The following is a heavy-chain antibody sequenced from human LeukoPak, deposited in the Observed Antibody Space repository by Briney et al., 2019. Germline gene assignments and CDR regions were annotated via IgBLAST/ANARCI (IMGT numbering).Heavy chain of an antibody. CDR2: MNPNSGKT. CDR3: AMAIVVAGIDFDY. J-gene: IGHJ4*02. D-gene: IGHD6-19*01. V-gene: IGHV1-8*03. Sequence: ASVKVSCKASGYTFTSYDINWVRQATGQGLEWMGWMNPNSGKTAYAQKFQGRVTITRNTSITTAYMGLSSLRSEDTAVYYCAMAIVVAGIDFDYWGQGTQVTVSS. CDR1: GYTFTSYD.